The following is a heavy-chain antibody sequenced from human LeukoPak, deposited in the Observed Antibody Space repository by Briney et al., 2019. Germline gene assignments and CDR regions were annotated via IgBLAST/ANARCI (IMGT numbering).Heavy chain of an antibody. CDR1: GFTFSRYN. J-gene: IGHJ4*02. CDR3: ARGLDNYGSGSSD. V-gene: IGHV3-21*01. D-gene: IGHD3-10*01. Sequence: GGSLRFSCAASGFTFSRYNMNWVRQAPGRGLEWVSSISSSSSYIYYADSVKGRFTISRDNAKNSLYLQMNSLRAEDTAVYYCARGLDNYGSGSSDWGQGTLVTASS. CDR2: ISSSSSYI.